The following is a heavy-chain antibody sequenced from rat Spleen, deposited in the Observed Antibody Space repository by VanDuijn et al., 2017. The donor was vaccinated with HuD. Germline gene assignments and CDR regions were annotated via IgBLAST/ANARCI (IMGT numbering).Heavy chain of an antibody. J-gene: IGHJ2*01. Sequence: QVQLKESGPGLANPSLTLSLTCTVSGFSLSNSGVFSVRQSPGKGLEWMGVIWGNGETNYKSALKSRLSISRDTSKSQVFLKMNNMQSEDTAMYFCASQHYYDGYHRDFWGQGVMVTVSS. CDR3: ASQHYYDGYHRDF. CDR1: GFSLSNSG. CDR2: IWGNGET. V-gene: IGHV2S61*01. D-gene: IGHD1-12*03.